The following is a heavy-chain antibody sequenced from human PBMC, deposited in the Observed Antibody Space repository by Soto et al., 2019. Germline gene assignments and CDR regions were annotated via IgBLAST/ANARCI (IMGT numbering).Heavy chain of an antibody. D-gene: IGHD3-10*01. CDR3: ARHWPIWVGELPNWFDP. CDR1: GGSISSSSYY. Sequence: SETLSLTCTVSGGSISSSSYYWGWIRQPPGKGLEWIGSIYYSGSTYYNPSLKSRVTISVDTSKNQFSLKLSSVTAADTAVYYCARHWPIWVGELPNWFDPWGQGTLVTVSS. CDR2: IYYSGST. J-gene: IGHJ5*02. V-gene: IGHV4-39*01.